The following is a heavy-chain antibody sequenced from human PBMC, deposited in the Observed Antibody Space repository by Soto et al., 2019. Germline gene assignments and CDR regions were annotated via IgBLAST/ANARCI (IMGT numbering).Heavy chain of an antibody. CDR2: IRSKANSYAT. CDR3: TRQVMDYDFWSGYYPDPYYYYGMDV. CDR1: GFTFSGSA. D-gene: IGHD3-3*01. V-gene: IGHV3-73*01. Sequence: GGSLRLSCAASGFTFSGSAMHWVRQASGKGLEWVGRIRSKANSYATAYAASVKGRFTISRDDSKNTAYLQMNSLKTEDTAVYYCTRQVMDYDFWSGYYPDPYYYYGMDVWGQGTTVTVSS. J-gene: IGHJ6*02.